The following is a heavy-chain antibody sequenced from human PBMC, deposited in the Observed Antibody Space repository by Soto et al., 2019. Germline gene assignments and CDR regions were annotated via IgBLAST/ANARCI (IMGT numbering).Heavy chain of an antibody. J-gene: IGHJ6*02. CDR3: AKFRHLFGITGTTVQGYGMDV. Sequence: PGGSLRLSCAASGFTFSSYAMSWVRQAPGKGLEWVSAISGSGGSTYYADSVKGRFTISRDNSKNTLYLQMNSLRAEDTAVYYCAKFRHLFGITGTTVQGYGMDVWGQGTTVTVSS. D-gene: IGHD1-7*01. V-gene: IGHV3-23*01. CDR2: ISGSGGST. CDR1: GFTFSSYA.